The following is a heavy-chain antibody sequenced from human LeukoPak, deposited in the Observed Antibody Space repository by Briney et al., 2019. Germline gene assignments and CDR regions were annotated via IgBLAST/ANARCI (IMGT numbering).Heavy chain of an antibody. CDR1: GGSISSYY. V-gene: IGHV4-59*01. J-gene: IGHJ4*02. D-gene: IGHD6-13*01. CDR2: IYYSGST. CDR3: ARVRYSSSWSLFDY. Sequence: SETLSLTCTVSGGSISSYYWSWIRQPPGKGLEWMGYIYYSGSTNYNPSLKSRVTISVDTSKNQFSLKLSSVTAADTAVYYCARVRYSSSWSLFDYWGQGTLVTVSS.